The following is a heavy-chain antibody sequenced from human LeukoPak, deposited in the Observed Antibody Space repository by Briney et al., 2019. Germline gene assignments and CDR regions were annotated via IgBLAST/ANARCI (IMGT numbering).Heavy chain of an antibody. V-gene: IGHV4-39*01. CDR1: GDTVSSSYYY. CDR2: VYYSGDT. J-gene: IGHJ4*02. D-gene: IGHD3-10*01. Sequence: SETLSLTCTVSGDTVSSSYYYWGWLRQPPGKGLEWIGTVYYSGDTYYNPPLRSRVTISIDKSKNQFSLRLTSVTAADTAVYFCARLQSPLRGLYGSGRGVGSHYVEYRGLGARVAVSS. CDR3: ARLQSPLRGLYGSGRGVGSHYVEY.